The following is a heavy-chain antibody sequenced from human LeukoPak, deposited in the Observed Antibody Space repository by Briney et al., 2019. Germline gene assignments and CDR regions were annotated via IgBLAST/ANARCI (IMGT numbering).Heavy chain of an antibody. CDR2: IIPIYGTP. CDR1: GGTLSGHA. V-gene: IGHV1-69*05. J-gene: IGHJ6*03. CDR3: ARGKLGYYYYHMDA. Sequence: SVKVSCKASGGTLSGHAISWVRQAPGQGLEWMGGIIPIYGTPHSAQKFQGRVTITTDESTSTAFMDLSSLRSEDTAVYYCARGKLGYYYYHMDAWGKGTTVTVSS. D-gene: IGHD3-3*02.